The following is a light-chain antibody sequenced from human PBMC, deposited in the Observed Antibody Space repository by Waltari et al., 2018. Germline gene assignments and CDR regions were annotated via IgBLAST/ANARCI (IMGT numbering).Light chain of an antibody. V-gene: IGLV2-14*03. CDR1: NSYIGGHNY. CDR2: DVT. CDR3: SSYTTTTTPVV. J-gene: IGLJ3*02. Sequence: QSALTQPASVSGSPGQSITISCTGTNSYIGGHNYVSWYQHYPGKAPKLMIYDVTKRPSGVSNRFSGSKSGNTASLTISGLQAEDEAYYYCSSYTTTTTPVVFGGGTKLTVL.